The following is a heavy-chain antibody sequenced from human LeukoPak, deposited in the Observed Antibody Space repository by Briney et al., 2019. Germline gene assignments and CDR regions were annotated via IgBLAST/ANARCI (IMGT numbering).Heavy chain of an antibody. V-gene: IGHV1-24*01. J-gene: IGHJ4*02. D-gene: IGHD2-15*01. CDR1: GYTLTELS. CDR2: FYPEDGET. Sequence: ASVRVSCKVSGYTLTELSMHWVPRAPGKGLEGMVGFYPEDGETIYAQKFQGRVTMTEDTSTDTAYMELSSLRSEDTAVYYCARMVAASDARFDYWGQGTLVTVSS. CDR3: ARMVAASDARFDY.